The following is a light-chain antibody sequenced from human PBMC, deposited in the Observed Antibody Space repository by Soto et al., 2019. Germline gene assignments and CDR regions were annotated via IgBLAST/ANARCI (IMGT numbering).Light chain of an antibody. CDR3: QSYDSSLSGAV. CDR2: GNS. J-gene: IGLJ7*01. Sequence: QSVLTQPPSVSGAPGQRVTISCTGGSTNVGAGYDVHWYQQHPGTAPKLLIYGNSNRPSGVPDRFSGSKSGTSASLAITGLQADDEADYYCQSYDSSLSGAVFGGGTQVTVL. CDR1: STNVGAGYD. V-gene: IGLV1-40*01.